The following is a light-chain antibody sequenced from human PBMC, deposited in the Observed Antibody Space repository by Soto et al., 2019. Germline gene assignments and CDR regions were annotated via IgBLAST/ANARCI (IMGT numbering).Light chain of an antibody. CDR3: SSYTRATTQV. J-gene: IGLJ1*01. Sequence: QSALTQPASVSGSPGQSITISCTGTSSDVGGYNYVSWYQQHPGKAPKLIIYDVGSRPSGVSTRFSGSKSGNTASLTISGLQAEDEADYYCSSYTRATTQVFGTGTKLTVL. CDR1: SSDVGGYNY. V-gene: IGLV2-14*01. CDR2: DVG.